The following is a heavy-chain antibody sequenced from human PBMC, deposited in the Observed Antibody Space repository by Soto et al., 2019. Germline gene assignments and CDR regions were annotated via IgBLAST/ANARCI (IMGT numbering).Heavy chain of an antibody. V-gene: IGHV4-30-4*01. D-gene: IGHD3-22*01. Sequence: SETLSLTCTVSGGSISSGDYYWSWIRQPPGKGLEWIGYIYYSGSTYYNPSLKSRVTISVDTSKNQFSLKLSSVTAADTAVYYCARDRHFYDRSGYYDYWGQGTLVTVSS. CDR1: GGSISSGDYY. J-gene: IGHJ4*02. CDR3: ARDRHFYDRSGYYDY. CDR2: IYYSGST.